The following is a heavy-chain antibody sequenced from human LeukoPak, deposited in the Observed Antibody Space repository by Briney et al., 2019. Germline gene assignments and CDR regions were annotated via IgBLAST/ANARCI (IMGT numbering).Heavy chain of an antibody. CDR3: ARVWGYYYDSSGYSDFDY. D-gene: IGHD3-22*01. CDR2: ISPSGGST. CDR1: GYTFTNYY. V-gene: IGHV1-46*01. J-gene: IGHJ4*02. Sequence: ASVKVSCKASGYTFTNYYIHWVRQAPGQGLEWMGVISPSGGSTNYAQKFQGRVTMTIDTSTSTAYMELRSLKSDDTAVYYCARVWGYYYDSSGYSDFDYWGQGTLVTVSS.